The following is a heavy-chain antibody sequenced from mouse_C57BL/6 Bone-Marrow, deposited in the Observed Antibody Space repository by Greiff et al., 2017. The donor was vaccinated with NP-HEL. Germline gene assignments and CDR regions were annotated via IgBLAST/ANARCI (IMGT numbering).Heavy chain of an antibody. V-gene: IGHV5-4*01. Sequence: EVQGVESGGGLVKPGGSLKLSCAASGFTFSSYAMSWVRQTPEKRLEWVATISDGGSYTYYPDNVTGRITISRDNAKNNLYLRQSHLKLEDTAMYYCARDYYDYDEDWYFDVWGTGTTVTVSS. CDR3: ARDYYDYDEDWYFDV. CDR2: ISDGGSYT. CDR1: GFTFSSYA. J-gene: IGHJ1*03. D-gene: IGHD2-4*01.